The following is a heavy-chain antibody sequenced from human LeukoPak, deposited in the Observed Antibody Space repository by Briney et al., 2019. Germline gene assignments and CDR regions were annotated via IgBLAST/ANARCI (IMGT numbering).Heavy chain of an antibody. CDR1: GFTFSSYA. J-gene: IGHJ4*02. D-gene: IGHD4-17*01. V-gene: IGHV3-30-3*01. CDR2: ISYDGSNK. Sequence: TGGSLRLSCAASGFTFSSYAMLWVRQAPGKGLEWVAVISYDGSNKYYADSVKGRFTISRDNSKNTLYLQMNSLRAEDTAVYYCARDPDYGDYFDYWGQGTLVTVSS. CDR3: ARDPDYGDYFDY.